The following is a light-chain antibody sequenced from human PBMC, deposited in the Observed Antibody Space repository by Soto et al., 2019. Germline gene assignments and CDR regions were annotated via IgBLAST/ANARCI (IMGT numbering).Light chain of an antibody. CDR3: LHHHNFPIT. Sequence: DIQMTQSPSSVSASVGDRVTITCRASQDINGWLTWYQQKPGQVPKRLIYDASVLQPGVSSRFSGSGSGTDFTLTISSLQPEDFATYYCLHHHNFPITFGQGTRLEIK. J-gene: IGKJ5*01. CDR1: QDINGW. CDR2: DAS. V-gene: IGKV1-12*01.